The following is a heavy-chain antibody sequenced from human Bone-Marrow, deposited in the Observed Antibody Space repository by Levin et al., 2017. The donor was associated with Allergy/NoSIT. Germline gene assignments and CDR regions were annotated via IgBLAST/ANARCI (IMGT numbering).Heavy chain of an antibody. CDR2: INSDGSST. V-gene: IGHV3-74*01. J-gene: IGHJ5*02. CDR3: VTNYCGSCYGWFDP. D-gene: IGHD2-2*01. CDR1: GFTFSTYW. Sequence: GGSLRLSCSTSGFTFSTYWMHWVRQAPGKGLVWVSRINSDGSSTSYAESVKGRFAISRDNAKNTLFLQMNNLRAEDAAVYYCVTNYCGSCYGWFDPWGQGTLVTVSS.